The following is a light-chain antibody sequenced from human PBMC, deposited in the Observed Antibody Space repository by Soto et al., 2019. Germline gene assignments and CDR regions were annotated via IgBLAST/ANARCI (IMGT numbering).Light chain of an antibody. V-gene: IGLV1-40*01. CDR1: TSNIGAGYD. Sequence: QSVLPQPPSVSGAPGQRVTIPCTGNTSNIGAGYDVHWYQHLPGTAPKLLIFANTNRPSGVPDRFSGSKSGTSASLVITGLRADDEADYYCQSSDASLRRVFGGGTKLTVL. J-gene: IGLJ3*02. CDR2: ANT. CDR3: QSSDASLRRV.